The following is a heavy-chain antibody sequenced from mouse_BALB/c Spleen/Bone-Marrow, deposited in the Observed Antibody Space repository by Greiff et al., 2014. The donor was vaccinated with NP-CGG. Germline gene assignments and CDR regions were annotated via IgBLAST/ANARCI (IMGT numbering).Heavy chain of an antibody. CDR2: ILPGSGTT. CDR1: GYTFSSYW. CDR3: ARGGYDTSIFAY. Sequence: QVHVKQSGAELMKPGASVKISCKATGYTFSSYWTEWVNQRPGHGLEWIGEILPGSGTTHYNEKFKDKATFTADTSSNTAYMQLSSLTSEDSAVYYCARGGYDTSIFAYWGQGTLVTVSA. D-gene: IGHD2-3*01. J-gene: IGHJ3*01. V-gene: IGHV1-9*01.